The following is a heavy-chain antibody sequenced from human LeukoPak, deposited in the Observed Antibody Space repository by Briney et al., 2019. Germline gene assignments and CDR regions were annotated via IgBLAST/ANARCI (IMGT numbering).Heavy chain of an antibody. Sequence: PSETLSLTCTVSGGSISSGDYYWSWIRQPPGKGLEWIGYIYYSGSTYYNPSLKSRVTISVDTSKNQFSLKLSSVTAADTAVYYCARDSEYSSSGAFDIWGQGTMVTVSS. D-gene: IGHD6-6*01. CDR1: GGSISSGDYY. CDR3: ARDSEYSSSGAFDI. CDR2: IYYSGST. V-gene: IGHV4-30-4*08. J-gene: IGHJ3*02.